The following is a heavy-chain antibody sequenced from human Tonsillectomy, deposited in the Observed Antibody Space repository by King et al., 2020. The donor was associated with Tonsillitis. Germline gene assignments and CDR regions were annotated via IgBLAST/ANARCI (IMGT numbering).Heavy chain of an antibody. J-gene: IGHJ4*02. CDR1: GGTFSSYA. D-gene: IGHD3-22*01. V-gene: IGHV1-69*01. Sequence: VQLVESGAEVKKPGASVKVSCKASGGTFSSYAISWVRQAPGQGLEWMGGIIPIFGTANYAQKFQGRVTITADESTSTAYMELSSLRSEDTAVYYCASVYYYGSSGYAGYWGQGALVTVSS. CDR2: IIPIFGTA. CDR3: ASVYYYGSSGYAGY.